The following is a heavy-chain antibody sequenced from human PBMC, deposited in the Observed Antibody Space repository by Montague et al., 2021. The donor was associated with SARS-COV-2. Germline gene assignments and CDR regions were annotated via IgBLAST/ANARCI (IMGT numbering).Heavy chain of an antibody. V-gene: IGHV4-34*01. CDR1: GGSFSGYY. Sequence: SETLSLTCAVYGGSFSGYYWNWIRQPPGRGLEWTGEINHSGSTNYNPSLKSRVTMSVDTSRNQFSLKLSSVTAADTAVYYCACGGITTRGLTYYYGMDVWGQGTTVTVSS. CDR2: INHSGST. J-gene: IGHJ6*02. D-gene: IGHD4-11*01. CDR3: ACGGITTRGLTYYYGMDV.